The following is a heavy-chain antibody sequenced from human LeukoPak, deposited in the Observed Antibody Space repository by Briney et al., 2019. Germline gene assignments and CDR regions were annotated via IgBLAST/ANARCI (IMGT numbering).Heavy chain of an antibody. Sequence: GGSLRLSCAASGFTFSSYGMHWVRQAPGKGLEWVAVISYDGSNKYYADSVKGRFTISRDNSKNTLYLQMNSLRAEDTAVYYCAKEIVNFHYGDYDYWGQGTLVTVSS. CDR2: ISYDGSNK. V-gene: IGHV3-30*18. J-gene: IGHJ4*02. D-gene: IGHD4-17*01. CDR3: AKEIVNFHYGDYDY. CDR1: GFTFSSYG.